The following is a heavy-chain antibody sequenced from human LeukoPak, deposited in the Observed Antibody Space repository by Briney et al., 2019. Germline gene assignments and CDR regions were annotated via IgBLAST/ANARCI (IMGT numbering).Heavy chain of an antibody. Sequence: PSETLSLTCTVSGGSLTSYFWAWIRQPPGKALEWIGYITYSGTTSYSGATTYNPSPESRVTISADTSRNQFSLRLSSVTAADTAVYYCARDSRGGGPDFDYWGQGTPVTVSS. CDR1: GGSLTSYF. V-gene: IGHV4-59*12. CDR2: ITYSGTT. J-gene: IGHJ4*02. D-gene: IGHD2-15*01. CDR3: ARDSRGGGPDFDY.